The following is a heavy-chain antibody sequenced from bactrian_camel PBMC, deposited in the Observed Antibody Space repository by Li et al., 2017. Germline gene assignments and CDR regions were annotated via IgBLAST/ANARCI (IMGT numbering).Heavy chain of an antibody. J-gene: IGHJ6*01. V-gene: IGHV3S54*01. D-gene: IGHD1*01. Sequence: HVQLVESGGGSARAGGTLTLSCAAAIDYSTTLCMAWFRQVPGKEREAVAAIYTGAPRTYYADSVKGRVTISKDIAKNTLYLQMNSLKPEDTAMYYCTAAIFYERWRLRAPDFGYWGQGTQVTVS. CDR1: IDYSTTLC. CDR2: IYTGAPRT. CDR3: TAAIFYERWRLRAPDFGY.